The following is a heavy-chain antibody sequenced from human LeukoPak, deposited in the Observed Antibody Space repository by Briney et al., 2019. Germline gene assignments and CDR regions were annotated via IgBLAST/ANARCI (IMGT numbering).Heavy chain of an antibody. CDR1: GYTFTSYY. V-gene: IGHV1-46*01. CDR3: ARDRGQSSRGSYSFDY. CDR2: INPSGGST. Sequence: ASVKVSCKASGYTFTSYYMHWVRQAPGQGLEWMGIINPSGGSTSYAQKFQGRVTMTRDTSISTAYMELSRLRSDDTAVYYCARDRGQSSRGSYSFDYWGQGTLVTVSS. J-gene: IGHJ4*02. D-gene: IGHD1-26*01.